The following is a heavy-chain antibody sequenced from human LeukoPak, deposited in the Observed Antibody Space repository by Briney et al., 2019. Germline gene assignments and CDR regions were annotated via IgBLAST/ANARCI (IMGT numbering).Heavy chain of an antibody. Sequence: EAAVKVSCKSSGYTFINYYIHWVRQAPGQGLEWMGCINPNTGATHYAQRFQGRVTVTRDTSISTAYMELSRLRSDDTAVYYCARDDYYDIPANRHFDYWGQGTLVTVSS. CDR3: ARDDYYDIPANRHFDY. J-gene: IGHJ4*02. D-gene: IGHD3-9*01. CDR1: GYTFINYY. V-gene: IGHV1-2*02. CDR2: INPNTGAT.